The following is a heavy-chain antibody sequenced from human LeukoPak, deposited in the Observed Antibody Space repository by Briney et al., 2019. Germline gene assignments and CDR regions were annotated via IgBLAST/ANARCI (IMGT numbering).Heavy chain of an antibody. CDR1: GFTFSSYS. CDR2: ISSSSSYI. CDR3: ARGPNWNDEDY. Sequence: GGSLRLSCAASGFTFSSYSMNWVRQAPGKGLEWVSSISSSSSYIYYADSVKGRFTISRDSAKNSLYLQMNSLRAEDTAVYYCARGPNWNDEDYWGQGTLVTVSS. V-gene: IGHV3-21*01. J-gene: IGHJ4*02. D-gene: IGHD1-20*01.